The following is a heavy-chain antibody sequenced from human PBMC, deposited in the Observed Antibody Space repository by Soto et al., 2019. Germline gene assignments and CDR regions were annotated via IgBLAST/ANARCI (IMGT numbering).Heavy chain of an antibody. CDR3: ARDRCTNGVCYAGYYYYYGMDV. CDR2: ISYDGSNK. J-gene: IGHJ6*02. Sequence: LRLSCAASGFTFSSYAMHWVRQAPGKGLEWVAVISYDGSNKYYADSVKGRFTISRDNSKNTLYLQMNSLRAEDTAVYYCARDRCTNGVCYAGYYYYYGMDVWGQGTTVTVSS. D-gene: IGHD2-8*01. V-gene: IGHV3-30-3*01. CDR1: GFTFSSYA.